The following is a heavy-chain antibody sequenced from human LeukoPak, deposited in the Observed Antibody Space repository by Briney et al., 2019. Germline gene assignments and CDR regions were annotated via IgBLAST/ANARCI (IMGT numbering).Heavy chain of an antibody. CDR2: IYPGDSDT. V-gene: IGHV5-51*01. CDR3: ARHLVYVTGYTDV. D-gene: IGHD2/OR15-2a*01. CDR1: GYSFTTYW. J-gene: IGHJ6*03. Sequence: GESLKISCKGSGYSFTTYWIGWVRQMPGKGLEWMGIIYPGDSDTRYSPSFQGQVTISADKSISTAYLQWSSLKASDTAMYYCARHLVYVTGYTDVWGKGTMVTVSS.